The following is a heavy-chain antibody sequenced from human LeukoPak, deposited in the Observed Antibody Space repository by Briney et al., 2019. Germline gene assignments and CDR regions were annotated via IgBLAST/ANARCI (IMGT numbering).Heavy chain of an antibody. Sequence: GESLKISCKGSGYSFTSYWIGWVRQMPGKGLEWMGIIYPGDSDTRYSPSFQGQVTISADKSISTAYLQWSSLKASDTAMYYCARYPTRQLHGYWLDPVDPWGQGTLVTVSS. D-gene: IGHD5-18*01. V-gene: IGHV5-51*01. CDR1: GYSFTSYW. J-gene: IGHJ5*02. CDR2: IYPGDSDT. CDR3: ARYPTRQLHGYWLDPVDP.